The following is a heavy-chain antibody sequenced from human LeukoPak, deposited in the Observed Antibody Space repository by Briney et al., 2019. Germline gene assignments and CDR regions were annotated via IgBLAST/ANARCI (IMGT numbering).Heavy chain of an antibody. V-gene: IGHV4-4*02. CDR1: GGSISSNNW. CDR2: IYHSGSP. CDR3: ARVNINNWHSCDY. Sequence: PSGTLSLTCAVSGGSISSNNWWGWVRQPPGKGLEWIGEIYHSGSPNYNPSLKSRVTISVDKSRNHFSLNLSSVAAADTAVYYCARVNINNWHSCDYWGQGTLVTVSS. D-gene: IGHD1-1*01. J-gene: IGHJ4*02.